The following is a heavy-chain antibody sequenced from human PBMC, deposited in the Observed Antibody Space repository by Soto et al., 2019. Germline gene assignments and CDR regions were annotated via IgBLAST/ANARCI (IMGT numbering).Heavy chain of an antibody. CDR1: GNXFPNNS. CDR2: IDLTDSYT. D-gene: IGHD3-22*01. V-gene: IGHV5-10-1*01. Sequence: VXLDSSGKCSGNXFPNNSVPWVRHMPGKGLEWMGRIDLTDSYTSYSPSFQVHVSLSDDKSINTAYLQWSSLRASDTAMYYFARHGGSHYVSSGYQYALDYWGQGKPGTVS. CDR3: ARHGGSHYVSSGYQYALDY. J-gene: IGHJ4*02.